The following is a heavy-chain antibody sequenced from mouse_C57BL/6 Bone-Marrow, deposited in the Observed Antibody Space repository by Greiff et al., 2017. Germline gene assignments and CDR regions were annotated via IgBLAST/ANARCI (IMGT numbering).Heavy chain of an antibody. CDR1: GYAFTNYL. Sequence: QVQLKQSGAELVRPGTSVKVSCKASGYAFTNYLIEWVKQRPGQGLEWIGVINPGSGGTNYNEKFKGKATLTADKSSSTAYMQLSSLTSEDSAVXFCARLAAYDVETMDYWGQGTSVTVSS. V-gene: IGHV1-54*01. J-gene: IGHJ4*01. D-gene: IGHD2-3*01. CDR3: ARLAAYDVETMDY. CDR2: INPGSGGT.